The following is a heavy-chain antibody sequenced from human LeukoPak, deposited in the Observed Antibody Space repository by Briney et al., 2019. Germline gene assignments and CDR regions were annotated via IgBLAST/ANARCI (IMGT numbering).Heavy chain of an antibody. J-gene: IGHJ6*03. CDR2: IYCSGST. V-gene: IGHV4-59*02. D-gene: IGHD5-24*01. CDR3: ARGTEMATSSSGDYYYYYMDV. CDR1: GGSVSSYY. Sequence: PETLSLTCTVSGGSVSSYYWSWIRQPPGKGLEWLGYIYCSGSTNYNPSLKSRVTISVNTSKNQFSLKLSSVTAADTAVYYCARGTEMATSSSGDYYYYYMDVWGKGTTVTVSS.